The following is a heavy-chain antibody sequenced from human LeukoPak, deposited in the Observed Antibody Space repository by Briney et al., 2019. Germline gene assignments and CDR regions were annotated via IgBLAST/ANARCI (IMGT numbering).Heavy chain of an antibody. CDR2: IRGSGDRT. CDR1: GFTFSTYW. Sequence: GGSLRLSCVTSGFTFSTYWMTWVRQAPGKGLEWVSAIRGSGDRTHYADSVKGRFTISRDNSKNTLYLQMNSLRAEDTAVYYCAKDSKIVGATFRSYHYMDVWGKGTAVTVSS. D-gene: IGHD1-26*01. J-gene: IGHJ6*03. CDR3: AKDSKIVGATFRSYHYMDV. V-gene: IGHV3-23*01.